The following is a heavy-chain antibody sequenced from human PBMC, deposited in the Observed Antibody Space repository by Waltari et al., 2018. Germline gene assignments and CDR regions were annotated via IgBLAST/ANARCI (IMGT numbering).Heavy chain of an antibody. CDR3: AKGGYCSGGSCYSDY. CDR1: GFTFSSYA. V-gene: IGHV3-23*01. D-gene: IGHD2-15*01. Sequence: EVQLLESGGGLVQPGGSLRLSCAASGFTFSSYAMSWVRQAPGKGLEWVSAIRGSGGSTYYADSVKGRFTISRDNSKNTLYLQMNSLRAEDTAVYYCAKGGYCSGGSCYSDYWGQGTLVTVSS. CDR2: IRGSGGST. J-gene: IGHJ4*02.